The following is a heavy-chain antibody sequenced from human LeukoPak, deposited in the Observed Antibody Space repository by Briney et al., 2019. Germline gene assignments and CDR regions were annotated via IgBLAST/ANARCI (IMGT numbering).Heavy chain of an antibody. CDR2: INPNSGGT. V-gene: IGHV1-2*02. D-gene: IGHD2-2*01. J-gene: IGHJ5*02. Sequence: GASVKVSCKASGYTFTGYYMHWVRQAPGQGLEWMGWINPNSGGTNYAQKFQGRVTMTRGTSISTAYMELSRLRSDDTAVYCCARDQCSSTSCYLNWFDPWGQGTLVTVSS. CDR3: ARDQCSSTSCYLNWFDP. CDR1: GYTFTGYY.